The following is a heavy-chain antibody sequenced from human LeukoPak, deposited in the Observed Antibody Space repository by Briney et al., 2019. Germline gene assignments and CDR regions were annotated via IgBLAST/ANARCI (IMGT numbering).Heavy chain of an antibody. Sequence: ASVKVSCKASGGTFSSYAISWVRQAPGQGLEWMGRIIPILGIANYAQKFQGRATITADKSTSTAYMELSSLRSEDTAVYYCARGYYDSSGYLADSNYGMDVWGQGTTVTVSS. J-gene: IGHJ6*02. D-gene: IGHD3-22*01. V-gene: IGHV1-69*04. CDR2: IIPILGIA. CDR3: ARGYYDSSGYLADSNYGMDV. CDR1: GGTFSSYA.